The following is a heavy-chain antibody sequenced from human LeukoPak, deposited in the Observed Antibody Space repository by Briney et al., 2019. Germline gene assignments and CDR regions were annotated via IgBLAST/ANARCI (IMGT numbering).Heavy chain of an antibody. CDR3: ATYSEA. V-gene: IGHV3-74*01. CDR2: INPDGSAT. Sequence: PGGSLRLSCAAPGITFSSYWMHWVRQAPGKGLEWVSRINPDGSATRYADSVKGRFTISRDNAKNTLYLQMNSLRAEDTAVYYCATYSEAWGQGTMVTVSS. J-gene: IGHJ3*01. D-gene: IGHD4-11*01. CDR1: GITFSSYW.